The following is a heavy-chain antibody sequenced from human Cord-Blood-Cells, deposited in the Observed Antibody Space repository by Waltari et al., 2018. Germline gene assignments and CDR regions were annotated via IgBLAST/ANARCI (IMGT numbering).Heavy chain of an antibody. V-gene: IGHV1-24*01. D-gene: IGHD1-26*01. CDR1: GYTLTELS. CDR3: ATDGDSGSYFDAFDI. J-gene: IGHJ3*02. Sequence: QVQLVQSGAEVKKPGASVKVSCKVSGYTLTELSMHWVRQAPGKGLEWRGGFDPEDGETMYGQEVQGRVTMTEDTSTDTSYMGLSSLRSEETAVYYCATDGDSGSYFDAFDIWGQGTMVTVSS. CDR2: FDPEDGET.